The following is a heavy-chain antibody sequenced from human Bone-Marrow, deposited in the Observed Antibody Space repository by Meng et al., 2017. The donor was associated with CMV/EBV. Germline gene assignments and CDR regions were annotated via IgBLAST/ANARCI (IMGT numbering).Heavy chain of an antibody. CDR3: AREMIGYCSSTSCYHYYYYGMDV. Sequence: GGSLRLSCAASGFTFSDYYMNWIRQAPGKGLEWVAVISYDGSNKYYADSVKGRFTISRDNSKNTLYLQMNSLRAEDTAVYYCAREMIGYCSSTSCYHYYYYGMDVWGQGTTVTVSS. J-gene: IGHJ6*02. CDR1: GFTFSDYY. V-gene: IGHV3-30-3*01. D-gene: IGHD2-2*01. CDR2: ISYDGSNK.